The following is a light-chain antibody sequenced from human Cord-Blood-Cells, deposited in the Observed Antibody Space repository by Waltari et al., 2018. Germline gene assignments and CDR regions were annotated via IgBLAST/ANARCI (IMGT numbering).Light chain of an antibody. CDR1: QSVLYSSNNKNY. Sequence: DIVMTQSPDSLAVSRGERATINCKSSQSVLYSSNNKNYLSWYQQKPGQPPKLLIYWASTRESGVPGRFSGSGSGTDFTLTISSLQAEDVAVYYCQQYYSTPYSFGQGTKLEIK. V-gene: IGKV4-1*01. CDR3: QQYYSTPYS. CDR2: WAS. J-gene: IGKJ2*03.